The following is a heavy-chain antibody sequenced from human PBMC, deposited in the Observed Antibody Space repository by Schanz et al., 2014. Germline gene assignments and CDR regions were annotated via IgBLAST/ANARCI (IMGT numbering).Heavy chain of an antibody. Sequence: QVHLVQSGAEVKKPGSSVKVSCKASGGTFSSDTFSWVRQAPGQGLEWMGRIIPVLAIADYAQKFQGRVTITRDTSASTAYMELTSLRSEDTAVYFCARGYGDSPTDFWGQGTLVTVSS. CDR1: GGTFSSDT. CDR3: ARGYGDSPTDF. D-gene: IGHD4-17*01. J-gene: IGHJ4*02. CDR2: IIPVLAIA. V-gene: IGHV1-69*02.